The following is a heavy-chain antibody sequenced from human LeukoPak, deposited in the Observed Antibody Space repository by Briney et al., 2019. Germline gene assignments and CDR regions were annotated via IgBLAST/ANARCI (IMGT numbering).Heavy chain of an antibody. J-gene: IGHJ6*03. CDR3: ARGFVYDILTGYYREDYGYYYYYYMDV. CDR2: IYYSGST. V-gene: IGHV4-59*01. D-gene: IGHD3-9*01. Sequence: PSETLSLTCTVSGGSISSYYWSWIRQPPGKGLEWIGYIYYSGSTNYNPSLKSRVTISVDTSKNQFSLKLSSVTAADTAVYYCARGFVYDILTGYYREDYGYYYYYYMDVWGKGTTVTISS. CDR1: GGSISSYY.